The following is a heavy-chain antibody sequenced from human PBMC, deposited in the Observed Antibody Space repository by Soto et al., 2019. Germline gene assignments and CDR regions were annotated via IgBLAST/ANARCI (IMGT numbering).Heavy chain of an antibody. CDR3: ARESGGSSQRGGYYYYGMDV. CDR1: GGTFISYA. Sequence: SVKVSCKASGGTFISYAISWVRQAPGQGLEWMGGIIPIFGTANYAQKFQGRVTITADESTSTAYMELSSLRSEDTAVYYCARESGGSSQRGGYYYYGMDVWGQGTTVTVSS. V-gene: IGHV1-69*13. J-gene: IGHJ6*02. D-gene: IGHD2-15*01. CDR2: IIPIFGTA.